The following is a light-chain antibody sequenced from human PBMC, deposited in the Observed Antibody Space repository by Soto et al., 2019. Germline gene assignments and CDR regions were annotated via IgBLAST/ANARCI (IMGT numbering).Light chain of an antibody. J-gene: IGKJ4*01. Sequence: EIVMTQSPATLSVSPGERATLSCRASQSVSINLAWYQQKPGQAPRLLIYGASTTATGIPARFSGSGSGTEFTLTISSLQSEDFAVYYCQQYNYWPPLTFGGGTNLEIK. V-gene: IGKV3-15*01. CDR3: QQYNYWPPLT. CDR2: GAS. CDR1: QSVSIN.